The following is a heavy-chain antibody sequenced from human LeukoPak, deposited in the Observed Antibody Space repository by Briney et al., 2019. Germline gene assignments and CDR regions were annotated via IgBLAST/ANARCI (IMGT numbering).Heavy chain of an antibody. Sequence: SVKVSCKASGGTFSSYAISWVRQAPGQGLEWMGGIIPIFGTANYAQKFQGRVTITADESTSTAYMELSSLRSEDTAVYYCARLKWCPECRDAFDIWGQGTMVTVSS. J-gene: IGHJ3*02. CDR3: ARLKWCPECRDAFDI. V-gene: IGHV1-69*13. CDR1: GGTFSSYA. D-gene: IGHD2-8*01. CDR2: IIPIFGTA.